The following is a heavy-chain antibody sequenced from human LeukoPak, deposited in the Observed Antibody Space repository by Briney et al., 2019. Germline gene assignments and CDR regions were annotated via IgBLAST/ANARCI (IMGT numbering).Heavy chain of an antibody. J-gene: IGHJ4*02. V-gene: IGHV3-30*18. Sequence: GRSLRLSCTASGFAFSNHAMHWVRQAPGKGLEWVAVISYDGRNTYYADSVKGQFTISRDNSKNTLYLQMNSLRAEDTAVYHCAKDRVEGKKWLAQFDYWGQGTLVTVSS. CDR3: AKDRVEGKKWLAQFDY. CDR1: GFAFSNHA. CDR2: ISYDGRNT. D-gene: IGHD6-19*01.